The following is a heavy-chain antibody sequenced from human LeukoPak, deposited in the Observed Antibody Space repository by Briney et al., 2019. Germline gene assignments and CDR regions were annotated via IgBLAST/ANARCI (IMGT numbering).Heavy chain of an antibody. D-gene: IGHD2-2*01. CDR3: ARRCSSTSCLNF. Sequence: GGSLRLSCAASGFTSSSSNMNWVRQAPGKGLEWVSSISSSSTYIYYADSVKGRFTISRDNAKNSLYLQMNSLRAEDTAVYYCARRCSSTSCLNFWGQGTMVTVSS. J-gene: IGHJ4*02. CDR1: GFTSSSSN. V-gene: IGHV3-21*01. CDR2: ISSSSTYI.